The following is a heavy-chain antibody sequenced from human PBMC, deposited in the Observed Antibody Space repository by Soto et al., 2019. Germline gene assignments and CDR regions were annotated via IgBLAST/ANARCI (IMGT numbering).Heavy chain of an antibody. Sequence: SGPTLVNPTHTLTLTCTFSGFSLSTSGMCVSWIRQPPGKALEWLALIDWDDDKYYSTSLKTRLTISKDTSKNQVVLTMTNMDPVDTATYYCARTRRYCSSASCYEQGDFDYWGQGTLVTVSS. CDR1: GFSLSTSGMC. CDR2: IDWDDDK. V-gene: IGHV2-70*01. D-gene: IGHD2-2*01. J-gene: IGHJ4*02. CDR3: ARTRRYCSSASCYEQGDFDY.